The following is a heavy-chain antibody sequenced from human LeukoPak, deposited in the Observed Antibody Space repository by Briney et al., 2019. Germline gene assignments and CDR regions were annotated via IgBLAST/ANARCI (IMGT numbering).Heavy chain of an antibody. V-gene: IGHV3-21*01. Sequence: PGGSLRLSCAASGFTLSSYSMNWVRQAPGKGLEWVSSISSSSSYIYYADSVKGRFTISRDNAKNSLYLQMNSLRAEDTAVYYCAGGYSSSWYRFDPWGQGTLVTVSS. J-gene: IGHJ5*02. D-gene: IGHD6-13*01. CDR2: ISSSSSYI. CDR1: GFTLSSYS. CDR3: AGGYSSSWYRFDP.